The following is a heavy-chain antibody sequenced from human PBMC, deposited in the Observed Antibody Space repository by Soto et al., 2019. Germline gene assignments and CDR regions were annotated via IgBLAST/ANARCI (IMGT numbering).Heavy chain of an antibody. CDR2: INHSGST. V-gene: IGHV4-34*01. CDR3: ARGRKKRGIAVAGTGDYFDY. J-gene: IGHJ4*02. CDR1: GGSFSGYY. D-gene: IGHD6-19*01. Sequence: SETLSLTCAVYGGSFSGYYWSWIRQPPGKGLEWIGEINHSGSTNYNPSLKSRVTISVDTSKNQFSLKLSSVTAADTAVYYCARGRKKRGIAVAGTGDYFDYWGQGTLVTVSS.